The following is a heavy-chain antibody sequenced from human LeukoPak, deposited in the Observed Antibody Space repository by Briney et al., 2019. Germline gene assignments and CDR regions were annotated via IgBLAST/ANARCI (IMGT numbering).Heavy chain of an antibody. CDR1: GGTFSSYA. CDR3: ARDPPVVPAATFDIPGY. J-gene: IGHJ4*02. V-gene: IGHV1-69*04. CDR2: IIPILGIA. D-gene: IGHD2-2*01. Sequence: SVKVSCKASGGTFSSYAISWVRQAPGQGLEWMGRIIPILGIANYAQKFQGRVTITADKSTSTAYMELSSLRSEDTAVYYCARDPPVVPAATFDIPGYWGQGTLVTVSS.